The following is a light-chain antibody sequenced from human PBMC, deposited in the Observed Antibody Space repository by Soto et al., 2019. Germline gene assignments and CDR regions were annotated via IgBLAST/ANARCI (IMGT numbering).Light chain of an antibody. Sequence: EIVLTQSPGTLYLSPGERATLSCRASQSVSSSYLAWYQQKPGQAPRLLIYGASSRATGIPDRFSGSGSGTDITLTISSLEPEDFAVYYCQQYDSSPPVYTFRQGTKLEIK. V-gene: IGKV3-20*01. CDR2: GAS. CDR3: QQYDSSPPVYT. CDR1: QSVSSSY. J-gene: IGKJ2*01.